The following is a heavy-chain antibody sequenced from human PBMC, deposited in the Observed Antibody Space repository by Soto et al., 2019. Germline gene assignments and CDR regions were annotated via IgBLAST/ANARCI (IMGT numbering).Heavy chain of an antibody. CDR1: GGSFSAYY. CDR3: ARGSVDTLDSSGSYEY. D-gene: IGHD3-22*01. V-gene: IGHV4-34*01. J-gene: IGHJ4*02. Sequence: PSETLSLTCAVYGGSFSAYYWSWIRQPPGKGLEWIGEINHSGGNSYNPSLKSRVTISVETSKSQFSLKLTSVTAADRAVYYCARGSVDTLDSSGSYEYWGQGTTVTV. CDR2: INHSGGN.